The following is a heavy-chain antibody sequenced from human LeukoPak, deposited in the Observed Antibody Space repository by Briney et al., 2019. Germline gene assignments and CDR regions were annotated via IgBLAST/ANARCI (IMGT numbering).Heavy chain of an antibody. V-gene: IGHV3-48*03. CDR1: GFTFSNYA. J-gene: IGHJ6*02. D-gene: IGHD6-6*01. CDR3: ARDSKRPYYYYGMDV. Sequence: GGSLRLSCAGSGFTFSNYAMTWVRQAPGKGLEWVSYISSSGSSIYYADSVKGRFTISRDNAKNSLYLQMNSLRAEDTAVYYCARDSKRPYYYYGMDVWGQGTTVTVSS. CDR2: ISSSGSSI.